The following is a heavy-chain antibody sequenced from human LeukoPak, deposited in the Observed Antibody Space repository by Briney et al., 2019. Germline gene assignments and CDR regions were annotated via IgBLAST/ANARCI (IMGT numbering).Heavy chain of an antibody. CDR1: GGSISSSSYY. D-gene: IGHD5-24*01. Sequence: SETLSLTCTVSGGSISSSSYYWGWIRQPPGKGLEWIGSIYYSGSTYYNPSLKSRVTISVDTSKNQFSLKLSSVTAADTAAYYCARRGDGYNSPRFDYWGQGTLVTVSS. CDR2: IYYSGST. CDR3: ARRGDGYNSPRFDY. J-gene: IGHJ4*02. V-gene: IGHV4-39*01.